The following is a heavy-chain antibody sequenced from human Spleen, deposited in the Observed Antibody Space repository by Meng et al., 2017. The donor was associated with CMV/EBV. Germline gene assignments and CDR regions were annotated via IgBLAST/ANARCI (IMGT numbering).Heavy chain of an antibody. J-gene: IGHJ4*02. CDR1: GFTFRSYW. CDR3: ARAGLGYCSVTSCYNDY. CDR2: IREDGSSK. V-gene: IGHV3-7*01. D-gene: IGHD2-2*02. Sequence: GESLKISCAASGFTFRSYWMSWVRQAPGKGLEWVANIREDGSSKYYADPVKGRFTISRDNAKNSLYLQMSSLRAEDTAMYYCARAGLGYCSVTSCYNDYWGQGTLVTVSS.